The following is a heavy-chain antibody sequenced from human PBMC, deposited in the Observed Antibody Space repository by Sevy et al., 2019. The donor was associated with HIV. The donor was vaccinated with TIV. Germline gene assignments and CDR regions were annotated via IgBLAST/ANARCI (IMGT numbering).Heavy chain of an antibody. CDR1: GGSISNYY. D-gene: IGHD5-18*01. CDR3: ARGIWKYGYWREFDY. V-gene: IGHV4-59*01. Sequence: SETLSLTCTVSGGSISNYYWNWIRQPPGKGLEWIGYIYYSGTTNYNPSLKTRVTISVDTSNNQFSLKVTSVTAADTAVYYCARGIWKYGYWREFDYWGQGTLVTVSS. CDR2: IYYSGTT. J-gene: IGHJ4*02.